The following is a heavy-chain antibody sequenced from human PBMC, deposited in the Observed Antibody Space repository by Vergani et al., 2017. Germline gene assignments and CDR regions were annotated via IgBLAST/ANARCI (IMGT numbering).Heavy chain of an antibody. CDR3: ASVYYDMLTGYHQPNWFDP. D-gene: IGHD3-9*01. CDR2: IYYSGST. Sequence: QVQLQESGPGLVKPSQTLSLTCTVSGGSISSGGYYWSWIRQHPGKGLEWIGYIYYSGSTYYNPSLKSRVTISVDTSKNQFSLKLSSVTAADTAVYYCASVYYDMLTGYHQPNWFDPGGQGTLVTVSS. J-gene: IGHJ5*02. CDR1: GGSISSGGYY. V-gene: IGHV4-31*03.